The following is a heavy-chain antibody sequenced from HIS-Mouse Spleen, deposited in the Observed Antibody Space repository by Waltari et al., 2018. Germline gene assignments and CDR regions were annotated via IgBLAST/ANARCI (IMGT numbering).Heavy chain of an antibody. CDR3: AREIPYSSSWYDWYFDL. CDR2: IYYSGST. CDR1: GGSISSSSYY. J-gene: IGHJ2*01. D-gene: IGHD6-13*01. V-gene: IGHV4-39*07. Sequence: QLQLQESGPGLVKPSETLSLTCTVSGGSISSSSYYWGWIRPHPGKGLEWMGSIYYSGSTYYNPSLKSRVTISVDTSKNQFSLKLSSVTAADTAVYYCAREIPYSSSWYDWYFDLWGRGTLVTVSS.